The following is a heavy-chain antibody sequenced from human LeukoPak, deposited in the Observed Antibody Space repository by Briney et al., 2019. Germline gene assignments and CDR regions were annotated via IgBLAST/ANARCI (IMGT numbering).Heavy chain of an antibody. V-gene: IGHV4-4*09. CDR2: INTKGET. J-gene: IGHJ4*02. D-gene: IGHD2-21*01. CDR1: GVSMSAYQ. Sequence: PSETLSLTCTVSGVSMSAYQWSWVRQSPEKGLEWIGCINTKGETSYNPSLKSRVTTSVDASKSQFSLRLTSVTAADTAVYYCATSNDAKIAPFDHWGQGAPVTVSS. CDR3: ATSNDAKIAPFDH.